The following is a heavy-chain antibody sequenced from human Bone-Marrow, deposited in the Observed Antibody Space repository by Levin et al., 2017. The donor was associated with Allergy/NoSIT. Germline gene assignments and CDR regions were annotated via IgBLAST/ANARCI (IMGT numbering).Heavy chain of an antibody. Sequence: GGSLRLSCAASGFTFSSYWMHWVRQAPGKGLVWVSGINSDGSRTSYADSVKGRFTISRDNAKNTLYLQMNSLRAEDTAVYYCARKDYYYYGMDVWGQGTTVTVSS. CDR2: INSDGSRT. CDR1: GFTFSSYW. V-gene: IGHV3-74*01. J-gene: IGHJ6*02. CDR3: ARKDYYYYGMDV.